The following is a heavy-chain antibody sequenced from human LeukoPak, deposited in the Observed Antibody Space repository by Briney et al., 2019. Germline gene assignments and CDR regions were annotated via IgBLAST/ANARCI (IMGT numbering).Heavy chain of an antibody. CDR2: IITDGSST. D-gene: IGHD6-19*01. V-gene: IGHV3-74*01. CDR3: AREDVNIAVAASGPFDI. J-gene: IGHJ3*02. Sequence: PGGSLRLSCAASGFTFSTHWMHWVRQAPGKGLVWVSRIITDGSSTGYADSVKGRFTISRDNAKNTLYLQMNSLRAEDTAVYYCAREDVNIAVAASGPFDIWGQGTMVTVSS. CDR1: GFTFSTHW.